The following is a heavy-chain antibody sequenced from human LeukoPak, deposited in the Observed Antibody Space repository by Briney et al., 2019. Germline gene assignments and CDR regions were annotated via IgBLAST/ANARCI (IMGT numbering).Heavy chain of an antibody. J-gene: IGHJ4*02. Sequence: GGSLRLSCAASGFTFYDYAMHWVRQAPGKGLEWVSGINWNSGSIGYADSVKGRFTISRDNAKNSLYLQMNSLRVEDTAVYYCAKEGRSLQTYWGQGTLVTVSS. CDR1: GFTFYDYA. D-gene: IGHD5-24*01. CDR3: AKEGRSLQTY. V-gene: IGHV3-9*01. CDR2: INWNSGSI.